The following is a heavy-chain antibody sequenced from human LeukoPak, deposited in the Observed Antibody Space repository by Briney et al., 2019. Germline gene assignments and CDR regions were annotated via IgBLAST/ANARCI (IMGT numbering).Heavy chain of an antibody. D-gene: IGHD5-12*01. CDR2: IRYDGSNK. Sequence: PGGSLRLSCAASGFTFSSYGMHWVRQAPGKGLEWVAFIRYDGSNKYYADSVKGRFTISRDNSKNTLYLQMNSLRAEHTAVYYCAKGGLMGYSGYDYSDYGGQGTLVTVSS. CDR3: AKGGLMGYSGYDYSDY. J-gene: IGHJ4*02. V-gene: IGHV3-30*02. CDR1: GFTFSSYG.